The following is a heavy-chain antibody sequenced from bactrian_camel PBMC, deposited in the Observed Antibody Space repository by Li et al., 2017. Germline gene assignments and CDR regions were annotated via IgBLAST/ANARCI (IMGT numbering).Heavy chain of an antibody. CDR2: IRRSGGET. J-gene: IGHJ4*01. CDR1: GHSRGSNC. Sequence: HVQLVESGGGSVHAGGSLRLSCVVSGHSRGSNCMGWYRLPPGRAPAEREGIAAIRRSGGETWYADAVKGRFTISQDNRKNTLYLQMDNLKPEDTAVYYCSARGVPSDSLCSPDHWGSDVGYWGPGTQVTVS. CDR3: SARGVPSDSLCSPDHWGSDVGY. V-gene: IGHV3S55*01. D-gene: IGHD4*01.